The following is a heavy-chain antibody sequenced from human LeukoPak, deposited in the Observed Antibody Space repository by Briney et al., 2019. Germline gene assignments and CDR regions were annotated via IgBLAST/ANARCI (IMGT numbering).Heavy chain of an antibody. Sequence: PSETLSLTCTVSGGSISSYYWSWVRQSPGKGLEWIGQIYYSGSTTYNPSLKSRLTISVDTSRSQFSLKLSSVTAADTAVYYCARVPDGGDYGGWYFDLWGRGTLVTVSS. CDR3: ARVPDGGDYGGWYFDL. D-gene: IGHD4-17*01. CDR2: IYYSGST. CDR1: GGSISSYY. V-gene: IGHV4-59*01. J-gene: IGHJ2*01.